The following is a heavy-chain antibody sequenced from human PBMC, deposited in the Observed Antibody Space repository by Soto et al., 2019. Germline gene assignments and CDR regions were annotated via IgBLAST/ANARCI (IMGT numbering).Heavy chain of an antibody. D-gene: IGHD2-21*01. CDR3: ARQPTTGDTDLWFDP. V-gene: IGHV4-39*01. CDR2: IFYSGST. Sequence: SETLSLTCSVSGGSISTSRSYWAWIRQPPGKGLEWLANIFYSGSTFYNPSLASRVSVSVDTSKNEFSLKLRSVTAADTAVYYCARQPTTGDTDLWFDPWGQGTLVTVSS. J-gene: IGHJ5*02. CDR1: GGSISTSRSY.